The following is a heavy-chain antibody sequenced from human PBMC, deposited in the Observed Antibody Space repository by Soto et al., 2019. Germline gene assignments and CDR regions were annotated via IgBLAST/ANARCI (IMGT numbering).Heavy chain of an antibody. V-gene: IGHV4-59*01. J-gene: IGHJ4*02. Sequence: QVQLQESGPGLVKPSETLSLTCTVSGGSISPYYWSWIRQPPGKGLEWIGYIYYTGSTKYNPSLKSRVTRSVGTSNYQFFRRLTSVTAADTAVYYCVRVGGSYGDYTNFDYWGQGTQVTVSS. CDR3: VRVGGSYGDYTNFDY. D-gene: IGHD4-17*01. CDR1: GGSISPYY. CDR2: IYYTGST.